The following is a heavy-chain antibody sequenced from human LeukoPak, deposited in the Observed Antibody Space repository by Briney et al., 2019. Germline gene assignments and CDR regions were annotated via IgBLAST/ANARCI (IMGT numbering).Heavy chain of an antibody. Sequence: ASVKVSCKASGYTFTSYAMNWVRQAPGQGLEWMGWINTNTGNPTYAQGFTGRFVFSLDTSVSTAYLQISSLKAEDTAVYYCARDPDTAMASDDAFDIWGQGTMVTVSS. CDR3: ARDPDTAMASDDAFDI. CDR1: GYTFTSYA. V-gene: IGHV7-4-1*02. J-gene: IGHJ3*02. D-gene: IGHD5-18*01. CDR2: INTNTGNP.